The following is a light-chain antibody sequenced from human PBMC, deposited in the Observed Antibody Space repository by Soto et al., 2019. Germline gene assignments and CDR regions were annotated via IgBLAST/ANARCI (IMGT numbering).Light chain of an antibody. Sequence: SYELTQPPSVSVAQGKTARITWGGKKIGSKSVHWYQQKPGQAPVLVVYDDSDRPSGIPERFSGSNSGNTATLTISRVEAGDEADYYCQVWDSSSDHPEVFGGGTKLTVL. CDR1: KIGSKS. CDR2: DDS. V-gene: IGLV3-21*03. J-gene: IGLJ3*02. CDR3: QVWDSSSDHPEV.